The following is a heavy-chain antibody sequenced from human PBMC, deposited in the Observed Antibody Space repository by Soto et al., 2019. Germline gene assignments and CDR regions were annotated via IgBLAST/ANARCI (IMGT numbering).Heavy chain of an antibody. D-gene: IGHD7-27*01. CDR3: ARANCYSEY. Sequence: QVHLQESGPGLVKPSETLSLTCTVSGGSINNHYWSWIRQPPGKGLEWIGYIYYTGRTNYNTSLETPLTMSVHTSQNRVSLNLTSLTAADTAIYYCARANCYSEYWGQGTLVTVSS. CDR1: GGSINNHY. CDR2: IYYTGRT. J-gene: IGHJ4*02. V-gene: IGHV4-59*11.